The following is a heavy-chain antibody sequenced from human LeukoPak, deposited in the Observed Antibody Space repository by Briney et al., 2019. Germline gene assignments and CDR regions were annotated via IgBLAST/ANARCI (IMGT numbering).Heavy chain of an antibody. V-gene: IGHV3-43D*03. Sequence: PGGSLRLSCAASGFTFDDYAMHWVRQAPGKGLEWVSLISWDGGSTYYADSVKGRFTISRDNSKNSLYLQMNSLRAEDTALYYCAKDMWARGSGWYRALFPPIVDYWGQGTLVTVSS. D-gene: IGHD6-19*01. J-gene: IGHJ4*02. CDR1: GFTFDDYA. CDR3: AKDMWARGSGWYRALFPPIVDY. CDR2: ISWDGGST.